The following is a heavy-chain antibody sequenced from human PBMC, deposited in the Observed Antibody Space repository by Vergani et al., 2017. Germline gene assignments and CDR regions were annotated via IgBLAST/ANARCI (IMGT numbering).Heavy chain of an antibody. CDR1: GFTFSTYA. Sequence: EVHLLESGGGLRQPGGSLKLSCAASGFTFSTYAMSWVRQVPGKGLEWVATIDNSGRSVYYTDSVKGRFTISRDNSKNTLFLHMNSLRPEDTAVYYCAKVGRSEVAGTFGAFDIWGQGTMVTVSS. CDR2: IDNSGRSV. V-gene: IGHV3-23*01. D-gene: IGHD6-19*01. CDR3: AKVGRSEVAGTFGAFDI. J-gene: IGHJ3*02.